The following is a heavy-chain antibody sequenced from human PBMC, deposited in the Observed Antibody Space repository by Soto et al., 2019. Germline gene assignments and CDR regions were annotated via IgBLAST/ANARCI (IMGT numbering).Heavy chain of an antibody. CDR1: GGSISSYS. CDR2: IYHSGST. V-gene: IGHV4-59*12. CDR3: AREPPYPSYCSSTSCYGDYFDY. Sequence: SETLSLTCTVSGGSISSYSWSWIRQPPGKGLEWIGYIYHSGSTYYNPSLKSRVTISVDRSKNQFSLKLSSVTAEDTAVYYCAREPPYPSYCSSTSCYGDYFDYWGQGTLVTVSS. D-gene: IGHD2-2*01. J-gene: IGHJ4*02.